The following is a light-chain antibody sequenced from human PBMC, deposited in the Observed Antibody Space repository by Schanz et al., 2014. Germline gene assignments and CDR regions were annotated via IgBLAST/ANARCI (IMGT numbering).Light chain of an antibody. Sequence: QSSLTQPASVSGSPGQSITISCTGTSSDVGGYNYVSWHQQHPGKAPKLMIYEGTKRPSGVSNRFSASKSGNTASLTISRLQAEDEADYHCSSYAGSDNWVFGGGTKVTVL. CDR3: SSYAGSDNWV. CDR2: EGT. J-gene: IGLJ3*02. CDR1: SSDVGGYNY. V-gene: IGLV2-14*01.